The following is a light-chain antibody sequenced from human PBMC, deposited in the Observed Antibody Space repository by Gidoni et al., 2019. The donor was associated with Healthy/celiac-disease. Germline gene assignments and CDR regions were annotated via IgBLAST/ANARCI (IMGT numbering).Light chain of an antibody. CDR1: QSISSY. CDR3: QQSYNTPLT. Sequence: DIQMTQSTSSLSASVGDRVTITCLASQSISSYLNWYQQKPGKAPKLLIYAAASLHSGVPSRFSGSGSGTDFTLTISSLQPEDFATYYCQQSYNTPLTFXGXTKVEIK. J-gene: IGKJ4*01. CDR2: AAA. V-gene: IGKV1-39*01.